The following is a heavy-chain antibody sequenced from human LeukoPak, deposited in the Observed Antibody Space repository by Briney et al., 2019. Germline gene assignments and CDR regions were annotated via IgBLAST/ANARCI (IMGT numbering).Heavy chain of an antibody. D-gene: IGHD3-16*01. CDR3: ARVPLYTYYYGMDV. CDR1: GYTFTSYG. J-gene: IGHJ6*02. Sequence: ASVKVSCKASGYTFTSYGISWVRQAPGQGLEWTGWISAYNGNTNYAQKLQGRVTMTTDTSTSTAYMELRSLRSDDTAVYYCARVPLYTYYYGMDVWGQGTTVTVSS. CDR2: ISAYNGNT. V-gene: IGHV1-18*01.